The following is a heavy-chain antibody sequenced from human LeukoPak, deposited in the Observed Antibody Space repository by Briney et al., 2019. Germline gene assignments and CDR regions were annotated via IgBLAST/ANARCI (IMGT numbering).Heavy chain of an antibody. Sequence: GGSLRLSCAASGFPFNIYAINWVRQAPGQGLEWVALISNDGNSKYYADSVKGRFTISRDSSKSTVFLQMNSLRVEDTAVYYCARGGLGYCSTTTCFLFDYWGQGALVTVSS. D-gene: IGHD2-2*01. CDR1: GFPFNIYA. CDR2: ISNDGNSK. CDR3: ARGGLGYCSTTTCFLFDY. J-gene: IGHJ4*02. V-gene: IGHV3-30*04.